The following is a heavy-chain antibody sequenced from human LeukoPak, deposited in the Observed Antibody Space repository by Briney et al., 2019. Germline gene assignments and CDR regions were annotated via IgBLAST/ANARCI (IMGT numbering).Heavy chain of an antibody. CDR2: INPNSGDT. J-gene: IGHJ4*02. CDR3: ARGPDYGGTIDY. Sequence: GASVKVSCKASGYTFIVYYMHWVRQAPGQGLEWMGWINPNSGDTKYAQKFQGRVSMTRDTSISTTYMELSRLTSDDTAVYYCARGPDYGGTIDYWGQGTLVTVSS. V-gene: IGHV1-2*02. D-gene: IGHD4-23*01. CDR1: GYTFIVYY.